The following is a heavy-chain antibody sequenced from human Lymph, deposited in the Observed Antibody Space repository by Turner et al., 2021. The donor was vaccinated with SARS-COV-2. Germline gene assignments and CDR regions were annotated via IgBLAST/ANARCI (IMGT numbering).Heavy chain of an antibody. CDR2: ISSSGTYP. J-gene: IGHJ4*02. Sequence: EAQLVESGGGLVKPGGSLRLSCEASGFTFSSATMNWVRQAPGKGLQWVSSISSSGTYPYYADAVKGRFTISRDNAKSSVYLQMNILRAEDTGLYYCLTGAEWGQGTLVTVSS. V-gene: IGHV3-21*02. CDR1: GFTFSSAT. D-gene: IGHD3-10*01. CDR3: LTGAE.